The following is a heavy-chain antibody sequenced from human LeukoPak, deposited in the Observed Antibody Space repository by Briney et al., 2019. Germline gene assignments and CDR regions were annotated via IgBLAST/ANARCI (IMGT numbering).Heavy chain of an antibody. J-gene: IGHJ4*02. CDR2: IWYDGSNK. D-gene: IGHD3-3*01. Sequence: GGSLRVSCAASGFTFSSYGMHGGRQAPGKGLEWVAVIWYDGSNKYYADSVKGRFTISRDNSKNTLYLQMNSLRAEDTAVYYCARDRSAIYDFWSGRGFDYWGQGTLVTVSS. CDR1: GFTFSSYG. V-gene: IGHV3-33*01. CDR3: ARDRSAIYDFWSGRGFDY.